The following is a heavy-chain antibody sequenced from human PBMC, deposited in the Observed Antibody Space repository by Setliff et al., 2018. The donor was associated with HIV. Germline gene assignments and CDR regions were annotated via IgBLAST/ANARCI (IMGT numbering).Heavy chain of an antibody. D-gene: IGHD3-10*01. CDR2: IYFSGST. J-gene: IGHJ4*02. CDR3: ARDAGPHYGSGPPLEY. Sequence: WETLSLTCAVSGVSISSSSYFWGWIRRPPGTGLDWIGSIYFSGSTYYNPSLKSRLTMSIDTSKNQFSLKLSSVTATDTAVYYCARDAGPHYGSGPPLEYWGQGIQVTVSS. CDR1: GVSISSSSYF. V-gene: IGHV4-39*07.